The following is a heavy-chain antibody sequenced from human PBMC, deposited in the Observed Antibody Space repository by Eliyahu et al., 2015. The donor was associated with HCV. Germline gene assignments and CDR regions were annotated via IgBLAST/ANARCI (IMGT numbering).Heavy chain of an antibody. CDR3: AKSQGAGDGYYGHFDF. CDR2: ISGAGIST. D-gene: IGHD3-22*01. V-gene: IGHV3-23*01. CDR1: GFTFSTSA. Sequence: EVQLLESGGVLIQPGGSLRLSCAASGFTFSTSAMSWVRQAPGKGLEYVSTISGAGISTYYADSVKGRFTISRDNSKNTLFLQMSNLGAEDTAVYYCAKSQGAGDGYYGHFDFWGQGTLVTVSS. J-gene: IGHJ4*02.